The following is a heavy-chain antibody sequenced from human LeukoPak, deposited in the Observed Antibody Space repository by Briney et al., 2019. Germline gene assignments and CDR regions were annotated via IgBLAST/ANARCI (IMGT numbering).Heavy chain of an antibody. Sequence: ASVKVACKASGYTFGSYGISWVRQAPGQGLEWLGWISTNNGNRHYAQKIQGRVTMTTDTSTTTAYMELRSLTSDDTAVYFCARELYYDYWTGYRGMDWNYGMDVWGQGTTVIVSS. V-gene: IGHV1-18*01. D-gene: IGHD3-3*01. CDR3: ARELYYDYWTGYRGMDWNYGMDV. CDR2: ISTNNGNR. CDR1: GYTFGSYG. J-gene: IGHJ6*02.